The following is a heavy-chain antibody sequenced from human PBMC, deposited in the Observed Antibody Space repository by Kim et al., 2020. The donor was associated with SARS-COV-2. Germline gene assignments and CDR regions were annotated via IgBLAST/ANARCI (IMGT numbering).Heavy chain of an antibody. CDR1: GLSFSSYY. V-gene: IGHV4-34*01. CDR3: ARANVVVVPAAIPYSYYY. J-gene: IGHJ6*03. CDR2: INHGRIT. Sequence: SETLSLTCAVYGLSFSSYYWNWIRQALGKGLEWNGDINHGRITNYNAALKNRVTTIARKSKKQLSLMLSSMPAADKTAYYCARANVVVVPAAIPYSYYY. D-gene: IGHD2-2*02.